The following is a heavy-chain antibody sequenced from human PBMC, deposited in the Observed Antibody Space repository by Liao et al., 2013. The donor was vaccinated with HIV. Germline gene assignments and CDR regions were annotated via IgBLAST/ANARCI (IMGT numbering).Heavy chain of an antibody. Sequence: QVQLQESGPGLVKPSETLSLTCTVSGGSISSYYWSWIRQPAGKGLEWIGRIYSSGSANYNPSLKSRVTMSVDTSKNQFSLKLSSVTAADTAVYYCASAFGELRSEYFQHWGQGTLVTVSS. D-gene: IGHD3-10*01. CDR2: IYSSGSA. CDR1: GGSISSYY. J-gene: IGHJ1*01. CDR3: ASAFGELRSEYFQH. V-gene: IGHV4-4*07.